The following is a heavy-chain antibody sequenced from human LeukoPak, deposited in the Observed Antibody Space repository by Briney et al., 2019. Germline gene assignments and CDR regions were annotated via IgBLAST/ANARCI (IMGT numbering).Heavy chain of an antibody. J-gene: IGHJ4*02. CDR3: ARVLGYCSGGSCYNIDY. V-gene: IGHV4-39*01. D-gene: IGHD2-15*01. CDR1: GGSISSSTYF. CDR2: ISYNGTT. Sequence: SETLSLTCIVSGGSISSSTYFWGWIRQPPGKGLEWIGIISYNGTTYYNPSLKRRVTISVDTSKNQFSLKLSSVTAADTAVYYCARVLGYCSGGSCYNIDYWGQGTLVTVSS.